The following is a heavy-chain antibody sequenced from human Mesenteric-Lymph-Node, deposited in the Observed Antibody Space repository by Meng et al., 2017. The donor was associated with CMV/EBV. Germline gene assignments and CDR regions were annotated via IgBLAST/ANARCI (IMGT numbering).Heavy chain of an antibody. CDR1: GFTFSDYY. V-gene: IGHV3-30*18. Sequence: GESLKISCAASGFTFSDYYMSWIRQAPGKGLEWVAVISYDGSNKYYADSVKGRFTISRDNSKNTLYLQMNSLRAEDTAVYYCAKDRNDFWITGMDVWGQGTTVTVSS. CDR2: ISYDGSNK. J-gene: IGHJ6*02. CDR3: AKDRNDFWITGMDV. D-gene: IGHD3-3*01.